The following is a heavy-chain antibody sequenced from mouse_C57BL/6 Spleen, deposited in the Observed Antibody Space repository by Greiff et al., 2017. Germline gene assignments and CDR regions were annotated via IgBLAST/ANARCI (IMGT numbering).Heavy chain of an antibody. J-gene: IGHJ4*01. V-gene: IGHV1-64*01. D-gene: IGHD2-5*01. CDR1: GYTFTSYW. CDR3: ARGDCYSMYLYAMDY. Sequence: QVQLQQPGAELVKPGASVKLSCKASGYTFTSYWLHWVKQRPGPGLEWIGMIHPNSGSTNYNEKFKNKATLTVDKSSSTAYMQHSSLTSEDSAVYYSARGDCYSMYLYAMDYWGQGTSVTVSS. CDR2: IHPNSGST.